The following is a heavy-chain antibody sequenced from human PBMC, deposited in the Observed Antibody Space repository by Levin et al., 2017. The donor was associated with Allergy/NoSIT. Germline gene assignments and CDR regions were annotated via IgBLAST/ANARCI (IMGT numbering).Heavy chain of an antibody. D-gene: IGHD2-15*01. CDR1: GFSLSTSGVG. Sequence: SGPTLVKPTQTLTLTCTFSGFSLSTSGVGVGWIRQPPGKALEWLALIYWDDDKRYSSSLKSRLTITKDTSKNQVVLTMTNMDPVDTATYYCAHRRGRGGYCSGGSCYSFDYWGQGTLVTVSS. CDR3: AHRRGRGGYCSGGSCYSFDY. CDR2: IYWDDDK. J-gene: IGHJ4*02. V-gene: IGHV2-5*02.